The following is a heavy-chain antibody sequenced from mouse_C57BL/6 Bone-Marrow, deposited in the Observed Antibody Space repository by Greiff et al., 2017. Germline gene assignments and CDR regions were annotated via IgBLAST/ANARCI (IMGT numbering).Heavy chain of an antibody. Sequence: QVQLKESGPELVKPGASVKISCKASGYAFSSSWMNWVKQRPGKGLEWIGRIYPGDGDTNYNGKFKGKATLTADKSSSTAYMQLSSLTSEDSAVYFCAGTGTAWFAYWGQGTLVTVSA. CDR1: GYAFSSSW. J-gene: IGHJ3*01. CDR3: AGTGTAWFAY. CDR2: IYPGDGDT. D-gene: IGHD4-1*01. V-gene: IGHV1-82*01.